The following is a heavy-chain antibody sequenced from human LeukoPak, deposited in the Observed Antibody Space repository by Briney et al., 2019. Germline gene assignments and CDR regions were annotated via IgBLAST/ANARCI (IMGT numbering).Heavy chain of an antibody. CDR1: GFTFSTYW. J-gene: IGHJ4*02. D-gene: IGHD2-15*01. CDR3: ARETWWRFDY. V-gene: IGHV3-7*01. CDR2: IKPDGSEK. Sequence: GGSLRLSCAASGFTFSTYWMSWVRQAPGKGLECVAKIKPDGSEKYYMDSVEGRFTISRDNSKNALYLQLNSLRAEDTAVYYCARETWWRFDYWGQGSPVTVSS.